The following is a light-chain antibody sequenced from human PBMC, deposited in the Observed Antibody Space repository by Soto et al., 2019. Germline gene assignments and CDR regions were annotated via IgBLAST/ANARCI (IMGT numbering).Light chain of an antibody. CDR2: AAS. V-gene: IGKV1-39*01. CDR3: QQSYSIPIT. Sequence: DIQMTQSPSSLSASVGDRVTITCRASPSIGTYLNWYQHKLGKAPKLLIYAASSLQGGVPSRFTGSGSGTDFTLPINSLQPEDFATYFCQQSYSIPITFGQGTRLEIK. CDR1: PSIGTY. J-gene: IGKJ5*01.